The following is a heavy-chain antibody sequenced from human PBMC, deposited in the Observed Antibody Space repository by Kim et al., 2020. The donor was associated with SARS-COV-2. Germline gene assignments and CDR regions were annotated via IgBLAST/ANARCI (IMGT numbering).Heavy chain of an antibody. D-gene: IGHD3-9*01. V-gene: IGHV4-31*03. CDR2: IYYSGST. CDR3: ARARRYYDILTGYYPGDAFDI. Sequence: SETLSLTCTVSGGSISSGGYYWSWIRQHPGKGLEWIGYIYYSGSTYYNPSLKSRVTISVDTSKNQFSLKLSSVTAADTAVYYCARARRYYDILTGYYPGDAFDIWGQGTMVTVSS. J-gene: IGHJ3*02. CDR1: GGSISSGGYY.